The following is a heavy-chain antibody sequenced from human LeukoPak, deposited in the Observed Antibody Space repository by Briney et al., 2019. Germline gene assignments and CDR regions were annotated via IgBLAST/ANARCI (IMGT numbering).Heavy chain of an antibody. D-gene: IGHD3-16*01. CDR1: GFTFSSYG. CDR3: VRVGAAFDI. V-gene: IGHV3-23*01. CDR2: ISGSGGST. Sequence: GGSLRLSCAASGFTFSSYGMSWVRQAPGKGLEWVSAISGSGGSTYYADSVKGRFTISRDNARNALYLQMNSLRADDTAVYYCVRVGAAFDIWGQGAMVTVSS. J-gene: IGHJ3*02.